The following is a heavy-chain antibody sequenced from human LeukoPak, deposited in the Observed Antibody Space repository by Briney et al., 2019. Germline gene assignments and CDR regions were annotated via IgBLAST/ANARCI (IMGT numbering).Heavy chain of an antibody. J-gene: IGHJ6*03. CDR2: ISSSGSTI. CDR1: GFTFSDYY. CDR3: ARYRIGISTSQYEDYYYYYYMDV. D-gene: IGHD2-2*01. V-gene: IGHV3-11*04. Sequence: GGSLRLSCAASGFTFSDYYMSWIRQAPGNGLEWVSYISSSGSTIYYADSVKGRFTISRDNAKNSLYLQMNSLRAEDTAVYYCARYRIGISTSQYEDYYYYYYMDVWGKGTTVTVSS.